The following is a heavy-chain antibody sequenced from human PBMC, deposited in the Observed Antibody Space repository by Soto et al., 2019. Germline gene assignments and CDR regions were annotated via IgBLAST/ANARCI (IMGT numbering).Heavy chain of an antibody. CDR2: IIPIFGTA. J-gene: IGHJ5*02. V-gene: IGHV1-69*13. CDR1: GGTFSSYA. CDR3: ARDGGAEGDWFDP. D-gene: IGHD1-26*01. Sequence: SVKVSCKASGGTFSSYAISWVRQAPGQGLEWMGGIIPIFGTANYAQKFQGRVTITADESTSTAYMELSSLRSEDTAVYYCARDGGAEGDWFDPWGQGTLVTVSS.